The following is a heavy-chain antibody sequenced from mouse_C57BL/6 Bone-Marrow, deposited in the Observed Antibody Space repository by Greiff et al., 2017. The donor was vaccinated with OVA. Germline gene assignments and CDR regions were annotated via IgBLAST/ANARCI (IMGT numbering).Heavy chain of an antibody. V-gene: IGHV1-39*01. D-gene: IGHD1-1*01. CDR1: GYSFTDYN. CDR2: INPNYGTT. CDR3: AFYYGSSYRYFDV. Sequence: EVQLQQSGPELVKPGASVKISCKASGYSFTDYNMNWVKQSNGKSLEWIGVINPNYGTTNYNQKFKGKATLTADQSSSTAYMQLNSLTSEDSAVYYCAFYYGSSYRYFDVGGRGPTITVTS. J-gene: IGHJ1*03.